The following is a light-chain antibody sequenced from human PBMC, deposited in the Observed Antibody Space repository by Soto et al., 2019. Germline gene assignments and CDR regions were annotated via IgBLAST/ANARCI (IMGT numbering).Light chain of an antibody. J-gene: IGKJ3*01. V-gene: IGKV3-20*01. CDR3: QQYGGSPFT. CDR2: GAS. Sequence: EIVLTQSPGTLSLSPGERATLSCRASQSVSSSNLAWYQQKPGQAPRLLIYGASSRATGIPDRFSGSGSGTDFTLTISSLEPEDFAVYYCQQYGGSPFTFGPGTKVDIK. CDR1: QSVSSSN.